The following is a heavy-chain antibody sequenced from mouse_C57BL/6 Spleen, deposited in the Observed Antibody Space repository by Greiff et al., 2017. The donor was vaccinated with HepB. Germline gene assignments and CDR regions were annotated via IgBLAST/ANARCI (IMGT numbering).Heavy chain of an antibody. CDR2: IRSKSNNYAT. V-gene: IGHV10-1*01. Sequence: EVMLVESGGGLVQPKGSLKLSCAASGFSFNTYAMNWVRQAPGKGLEWVARIRSKSNNYATYYADSVKDRFTISRDDSESMLYLQMNNLKTEDTAMYYCVRSPTVVATDWYFDVWGTWTTVTVSS. CDR1: GFSFNTYA. J-gene: IGHJ1*03. D-gene: IGHD1-1*01. CDR3: VRSPTVVATDWYFDV.